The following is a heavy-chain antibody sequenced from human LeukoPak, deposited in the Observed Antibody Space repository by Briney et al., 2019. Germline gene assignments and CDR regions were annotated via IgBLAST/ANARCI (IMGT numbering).Heavy chain of an antibody. CDR2: ISGSGYDT. CDR3: AKMGFYNFWSDETYFDS. D-gene: IGHD3-3*01. J-gene: IGHJ4*02. CDR1: GFIFSNYA. V-gene: IGHV3-23*01. Sequence: GGSLRLSCAGSGFIFSNYAMTWVRQAPGKGLEWVSAISGSGYDTYYADSVKGRFTFSRDDSNNIMFLQMNSLRAEDTAVYFCAKMGFYNFWSDETYFDSWGQGTLVTVSS.